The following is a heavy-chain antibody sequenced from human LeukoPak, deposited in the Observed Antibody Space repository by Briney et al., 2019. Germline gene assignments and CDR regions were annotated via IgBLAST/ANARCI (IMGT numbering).Heavy chain of an antibody. J-gene: IGHJ2*01. CDR3: ARVYYSNSYDYWYFDL. CDR2: MLYIGST. CDR1: GASIGAYS. Sequence: PSETLSLTCTVSGASIGAYSWSWIRQPPGKGLEWIGHMLYIGSTNYNPSLKSRVTISVDTSKNQFSLKLSSVTAADTAVYYCARVYYSNSYDYWYFDLWGRGTLVTVSS. V-gene: IGHV4-59*01. D-gene: IGHD6-13*01.